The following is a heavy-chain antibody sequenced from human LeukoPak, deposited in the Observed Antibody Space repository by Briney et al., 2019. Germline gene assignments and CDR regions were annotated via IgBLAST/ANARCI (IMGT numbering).Heavy chain of an antibody. CDR1: GFTVSSNY. CDR2: IYSGGNT. CDR3: ASLRYY. D-gene: IGHD4-17*01. Sequence: GGSLRLSCAASGFTVSSNYTSWVRQAPGKGLEWVSVIYSGGNTYYADSVKGRFTISRDNSNNTLYLQMNSLRAEDTAVYYCASLRYYWGQGTLVTVSS. J-gene: IGHJ4*02. V-gene: IGHV3-66*01.